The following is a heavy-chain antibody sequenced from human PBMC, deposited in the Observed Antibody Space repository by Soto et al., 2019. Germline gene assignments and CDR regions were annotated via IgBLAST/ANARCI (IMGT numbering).Heavy chain of an antibody. CDR1: GFTVSSNY. J-gene: IGHJ6*02. V-gene: IGHV3-53*01. Sequence: GSLRLSCAASGFTVSSNYMSWVRQAPGKGLEWVSVIYSGGSTNYADSVKGRSTISSDISKNTVYFQMNSLRAEDAAVYYCARARSGNYFYYGLDVWGQGTTVTVSS. CDR3: ARARSGNYFYYGLDV. CDR2: IYSGGST. D-gene: IGHD1-26*01.